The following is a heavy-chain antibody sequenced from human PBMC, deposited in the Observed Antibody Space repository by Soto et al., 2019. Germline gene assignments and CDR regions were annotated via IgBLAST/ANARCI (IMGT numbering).Heavy chain of an antibody. V-gene: IGHV4-59*08. CDR3: ARGGWRQIDY. J-gene: IGHJ4*02. Sequence: QVQLQESGPGLVKPSETLSLTCSVSGGSIGSYYWSWIRQPPGKGVEWIGYVYYSGSTNYNPSLTSRVTISVDTSKNQFSLKLSSVTAADTAVYYCARGGWRQIDYWGQGTLVTVSS. CDR2: VYYSGST. CDR1: GGSIGSYY. D-gene: IGHD5-18*01.